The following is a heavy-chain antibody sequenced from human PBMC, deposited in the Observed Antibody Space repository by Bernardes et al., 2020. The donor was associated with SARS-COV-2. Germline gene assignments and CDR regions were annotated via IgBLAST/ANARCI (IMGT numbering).Heavy chain of an antibody. CDR2: ISSGSSSI. D-gene: IGHD2-21*02. V-gene: IGHV3-48*01. Sequence: GGSLRLSCAASGFTFSNYNMNWVRQAPGKGLEWVSYISSGSSSIYYADSVKGRFTISRDNAKNSLNLQMDSLRVEDTAVYYCARVIVVVTAQHLDFWGQGTLFTVSS. CDR3: ARVIVVVTAQHLDF. J-gene: IGHJ4*02. CDR1: GFTFSNYN.